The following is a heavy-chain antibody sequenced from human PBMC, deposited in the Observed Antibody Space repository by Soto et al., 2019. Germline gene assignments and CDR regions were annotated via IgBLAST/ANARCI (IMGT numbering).Heavy chain of an antibody. V-gene: IGHV3-30*03. CDR3: ARDRGGIVGCIDL. J-gene: IGHJ5*02. CDR2: ISHDGGKE. D-gene: IGHD3-10*01. CDR1: EFLFSSFG. Sequence: QVHLVESGGGVVQPGRSLRLSCEASEFLFSSFGMHWVRQSPGKGREWVAVISHDGGKEYYADSVKGRFTISTDNSQNTLYLQRSSLRPEETAVYYCARDRGGIVGCIDLWGQG.